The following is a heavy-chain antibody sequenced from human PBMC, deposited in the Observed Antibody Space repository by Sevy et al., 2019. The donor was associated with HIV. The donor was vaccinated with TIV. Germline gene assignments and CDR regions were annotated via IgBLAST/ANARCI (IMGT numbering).Heavy chain of an antibody. Sequence: SETLSLTCVVSGYSISSYYWWDWFRRPPGKGLEWIGAIHYTGSTQYTPSLKSRVTVSADTSKNQFSLRLSSMTAEDTAVYYCASHDWGREDFWGQGTLVTVSS. CDR2: IHYTGST. CDR1: GYSISSYYW. J-gene: IGHJ4*02. D-gene: IGHD7-27*01. V-gene: IGHV4-38-2*01. CDR3: ASHDWGREDF.